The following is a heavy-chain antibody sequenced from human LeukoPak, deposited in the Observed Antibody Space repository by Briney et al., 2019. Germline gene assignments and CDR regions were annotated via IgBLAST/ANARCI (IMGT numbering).Heavy chain of an antibody. Sequence: GGSLRLSCAASGFSFTTYWMGWVRQAPGKVLEWVANINQDEISQYYVDAVRGRFTISRDNAKNSLNLQMNSLRGEDTAVYFCARLGPVTKDHYCDYWGQGTLVTVSS. J-gene: IGHJ4*02. CDR2: INQDEISQ. V-gene: IGHV3-7*01. D-gene: IGHD4-17*01. CDR1: GFSFTTYW. CDR3: ARLGPVTKDHYCDY.